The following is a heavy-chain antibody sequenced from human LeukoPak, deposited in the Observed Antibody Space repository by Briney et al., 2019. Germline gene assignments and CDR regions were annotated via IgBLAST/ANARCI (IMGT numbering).Heavy chain of an antibody. V-gene: IGHV4-34*01. D-gene: IGHD2-15*01. CDR1: GGSFSGYY. Sequence: SETLSLTCAVYGGSFSGYYWSWIRQPPGKGLEWIGEINHSGSTNYNPSLKSRVTISVDTSKNQFSLKLSSVTAADTAVYYCARDGVEGGGNWFDPWGQGTLVTVSS. CDR3: ARDGVEGGGNWFDP. CDR2: INHSGST. J-gene: IGHJ5*02.